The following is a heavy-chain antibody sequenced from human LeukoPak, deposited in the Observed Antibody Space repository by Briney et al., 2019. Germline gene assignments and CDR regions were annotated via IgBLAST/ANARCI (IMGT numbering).Heavy chain of an antibody. CDR1: GFIFSTYP. CDR2: ISYDGSNK. J-gene: IGHJ4*02. V-gene: IGHV3-30*01. CDR3: ATDHLDSSGSTFEY. Sequence: GGSLRLSCAASGFIFSTYPMHWVRQAPGKGLEWVAVISYDGSNKQHADSVKGRFTISRDNSKNTLYLQVNNLRPEDTAVYYCATDHLDSSGSTFEYWGQGTLVAVSS. D-gene: IGHD2-15*01.